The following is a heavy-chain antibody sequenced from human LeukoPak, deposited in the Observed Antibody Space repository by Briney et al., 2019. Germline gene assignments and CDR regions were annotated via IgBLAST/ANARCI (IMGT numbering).Heavy chain of an antibody. D-gene: IGHD3-10*01. V-gene: IGHV1-2*02. J-gene: IGHJ4*02. CDR1: GYTFTGYY. Sequence: GASVKVSCKASGYTFTGYYIDWVRQAPGQGLEWMGWTNPNSGGTNSAQKFQGRVTMTRDTSVSTAYMDLSRLISDDTAVYYCAGSFGSGSYYHFDYWGQGTLVTVSS. CDR3: AGSFGSGSYYHFDY. CDR2: TNPNSGGT.